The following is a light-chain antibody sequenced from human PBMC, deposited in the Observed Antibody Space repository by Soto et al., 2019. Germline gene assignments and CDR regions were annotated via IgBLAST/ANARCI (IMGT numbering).Light chain of an antibody. J-gene: IGKJ2*01. Sequence: DIQITQSPASLSSSVGDRVTITCRASQSISNYLNWYQQKPGKAPKLLIYAASSLQSGVPSRFSGSGSGTDFTLTISSLQPEDFATYYCQQSYSTVTFAQGTKVDIX. CDR3: QQSYSTVT. CDR2: AAS. CDR1: QSISNY. V-gene: IGKV1-39*01.